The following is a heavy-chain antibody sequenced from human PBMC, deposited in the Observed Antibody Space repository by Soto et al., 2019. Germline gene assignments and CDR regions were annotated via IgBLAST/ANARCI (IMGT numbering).Heavy chain of an antibody. D-gene: IGHD6-13*01. Sequence: ASVKVSCEASGYSFTSYGISCVRQAPGQELEWMGWISAYNGNTNYAQKLQGRVTMTTDTSTSTAYMELRSLRSDDTAVYYCAREYKAAAGRDYYYYMDVWGEGTTVTVSS. J-gene: IGHJ6*03. V-gene: IGHV1-18*01. CDR3: AREYKAAAGRDYYYYMDV. CDR1: GYSFTSYG. CDR2: ISAYNGNT.